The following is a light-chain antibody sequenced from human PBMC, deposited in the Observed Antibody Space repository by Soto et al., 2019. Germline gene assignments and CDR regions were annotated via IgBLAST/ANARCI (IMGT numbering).Light chain of an antibody. CDR1: QSISSY. CDR3: QQSYSTPQT. Sequence: DIQMTQYTSSVSASVGDRVTITCRASQSISSYLNWYQQKPGKAPKLLIYAASSLQSGVPSRFSGGGSGTDFTLTISSLQPEDFATYYCQQSYSTPQTFGQGTKVDI. V-gene: IGKV1-39*01. J-gene: IGKJ1*01. CDR2: AAS.